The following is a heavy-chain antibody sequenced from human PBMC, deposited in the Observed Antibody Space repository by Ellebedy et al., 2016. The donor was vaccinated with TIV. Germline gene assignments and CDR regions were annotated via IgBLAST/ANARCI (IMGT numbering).Heavy chain of an antibody. J-gene: IGHJ3*02. Sequence: SETLSLTCTVSGGSISPYYWSWIRQPPGKGLEYIGYVHYTGSTNYNPSLRSRVTLSVDSFKKQFSLKLDSVTAAATAVYYCARDSKKGWAFDIWGQGTMVTVSS. CDR3: ARDSKKGWAFDI. V-gene: IGHV4-59*12. CDR1: GGSISPYY. CDR2: VHYTGST.